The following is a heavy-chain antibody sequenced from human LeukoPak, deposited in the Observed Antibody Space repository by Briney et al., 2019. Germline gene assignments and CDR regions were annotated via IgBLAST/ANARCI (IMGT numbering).Heavy chain of an antibody. V-gene: IGHV3-21*04. J-gene: IGHJ4*02. CDR1: GFTFSIYS. CDR2: ISSSSSYI. Sequence: GGSLRLSCAASGFTFSIYSMNWVRQAPGKGLEWVSSISSSSSYIYYADSVKGRFTVSRDFFTSTLDLQMASLRAEDTAVYYCAKEAPHTAVLIALPEWNYIDSWGRGILVSVSS. D-gene: IGHD2-21*01. CDR3: AKEAPHTAVLIALPEWNYIDS.